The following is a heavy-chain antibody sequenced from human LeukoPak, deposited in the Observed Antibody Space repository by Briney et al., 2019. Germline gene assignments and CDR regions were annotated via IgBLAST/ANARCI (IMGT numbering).Heavy chain of an antibody. D-gene: IGHD3-16*02. CDR3: ASNYVWGSYRYTMPDVFDV. Sequence: PGGSLRLSCAASGFTFSSYWMHWVRQAPGKGLVWVSCINSDGGSTHYADSVKGRFTISRDNAKNTLYLQMNSLRAEDTAVYYCASNYVWGSYRYTMPDVFDVWGQGTMVTVSS. CDR1: GFTFSSYW. CDR2: INSDGGST. J-gene: IGHJ3*01. V-gene: IGHV3-74*01.